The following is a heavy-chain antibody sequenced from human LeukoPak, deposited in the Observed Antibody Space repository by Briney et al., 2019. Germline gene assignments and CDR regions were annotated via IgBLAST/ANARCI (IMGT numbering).Heavy chain of an antibody. V-gene: IGHV3-21*01. Sequence: GGSLRLSCAVSGFTFSSYSMNWVRQAPGKGLEWVSSISSSSSYIYYADSVKGRFTISRDNAKNSLYLQMNSLRAEDTAVYYCARDSEICGSGANWFDPWCQGTLVTVSS. J-gene: IGHJ5*02. CDR1: GFTFSSYS. CDR2: ISSSSSYI. CDR3: ARDSEICGSGANWFDP. D-gene: IGHD3-10*01.